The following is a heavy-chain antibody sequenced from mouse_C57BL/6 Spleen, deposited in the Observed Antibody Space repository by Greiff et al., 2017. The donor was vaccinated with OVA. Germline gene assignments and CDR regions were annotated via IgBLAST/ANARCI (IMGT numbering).Heavy chain of an antibody. V-gene: IGHV1-82*01. D-gene: IGHD2-4*01. CDR3: AREYDYGGGYAMDY. CDR1: GYAFSSSW. CDR2: IYPGDGDT. J-gene: IGHJ4*01. Sequence: VQLQQSGPELVKPGASVKISCKASGYAFSSSWMNWVKQRPGKGLEWIGRIYPGDGDTNYNGKFKGKATLTADKSSSTAYMQLSSLTSEDSAVYFCAREYDYGGGYAMDYWGQGTSVTVSS.